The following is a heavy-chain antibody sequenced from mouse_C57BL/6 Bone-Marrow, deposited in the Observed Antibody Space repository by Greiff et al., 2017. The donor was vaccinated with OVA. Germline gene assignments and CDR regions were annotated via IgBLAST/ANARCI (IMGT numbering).Heavy chain of an antibody. J-gene: IGHJ1*03. CDR2: INPNNGGT. D-gene: IGHD1-1*01. CDR1: GYTFTDYN. V-gene: IGHV1-18*01. Sequence: EVQLQQSGPELVKPGASVKIPCKASGYTFTDYNMDWVKQSHGKSLEWIGDINPNNGGTIYNQKFKGKATLTVDNSSSTAYMELRSLTSEDTAVYYCERRLRWYFDVWGTGTTVTVSS. CDR3: ERRLRWYFDV.